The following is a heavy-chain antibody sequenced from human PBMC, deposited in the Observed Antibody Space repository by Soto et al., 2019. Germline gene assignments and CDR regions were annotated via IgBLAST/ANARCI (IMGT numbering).Heavy chain of an antibody. CDR2: ISGDGGST. D-gene: IGHD4-17*01. CDR1: GFTFDDYA. CDR3: AKDIRASDAFDI. Sequence: GGSLRLSCAASGFTFDDYAMHWVRQAPGKGLEWVSLISGDGGSTYYANSVKGRFTISRDNSKNSLYLQMNSLRTEDTALYNYAKDIRASDAFDIWGHGTMVTV. V-gene: IGHV3-43*02. J-gene: IGHJ3*02.